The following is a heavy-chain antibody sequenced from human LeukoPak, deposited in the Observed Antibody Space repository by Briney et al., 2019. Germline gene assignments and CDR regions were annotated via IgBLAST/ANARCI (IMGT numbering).Heavy chain of an antibody. V-gene: IGHV1-69*05. CDR1: GGTFSSYA. CDR2: IIPIFGTA. CDR3: ARDAYSGAPFDY. Sequence: GASVKVSCKASGGTFSSYAISWVRQAPGQGLEWMGRIIPIFGTANYAQKLQGRVTITTDESTGTAYMELSSLRSEDTAVYYCARDAYSGAPFDYWGQGTLVTVSS. D-gene: IGHD1-26*01. J-gene: IGHJ4*02.